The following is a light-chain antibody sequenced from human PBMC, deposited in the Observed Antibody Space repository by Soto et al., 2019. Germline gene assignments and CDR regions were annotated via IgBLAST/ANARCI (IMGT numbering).Light chain of an antibody. J-gene: IGKJ1*01. CDR2: GAS. V-gene: IGKV3-15*01. CDR3: QQYFDWLTWT. CDR1: QSVSSN. Sequence: EIVMTQSPATLSVSPGERATLSCRASQSVSSNLAWYQQKPGQAPRLLIYGASTRATGIPARFSGSGSGTEFTLTISSLQSEDSAVYYCQQYFDWLTWTFGQGTKVDIK.